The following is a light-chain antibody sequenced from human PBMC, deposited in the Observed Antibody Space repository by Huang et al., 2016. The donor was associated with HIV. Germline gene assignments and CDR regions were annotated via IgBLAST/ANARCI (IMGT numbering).Light chain of an antibody. CDR2: LAS. Sequence: DIVMTQSALFLPVPPGEAASISCMSSQSLLDSNRYNYLSWYLQKPGQSPQLLISLASNRATGVPDRFSGSGSGSHFTLKISRVEAEDAGVYYCMQDLQTPYTFGQGTKLEIK. CDR1: QSLLDSNRYNY. V-gene: IGKV2-28*01. CDR3: MQDLQTPYT. J-gene: IGKJ2*01.